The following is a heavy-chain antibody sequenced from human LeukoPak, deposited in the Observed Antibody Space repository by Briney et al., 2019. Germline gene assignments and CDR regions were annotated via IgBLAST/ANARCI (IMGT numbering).Heavy chain of an antibody. J-gene: IGHJ4*02. CDR1: GFTFSSHA. CDR2: ISISSSSV. V-gene: IGHV3-48*04. CDR3: AKDLTMVRGGIFDY. Sequence: GGSLRLSCAASGFTFSSHAMNWVRQAPGKGLEWVSYISISSSSVYYADSVKGRFTISRDNAKNSLYLQMNSLRAEDTAVYYCAKDLTMVRGGIFDYWGQGTLVTVSS. D-gene: IGHD3-10*01.